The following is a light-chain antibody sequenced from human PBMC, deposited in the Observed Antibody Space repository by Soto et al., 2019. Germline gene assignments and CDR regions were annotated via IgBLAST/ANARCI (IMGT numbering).Light chain of an antibody. CDR1: QSISVW. CDR2: KAS. J-gene: IGKJ5*01. CDR3: HQRRNWPIT. V-gene: IGKV1-5*03. Sequence: DIQMTQSPSTLSASVGDRVTITCRASQSISVWLAWFQQKPGNAPKLLIYKASTLESGVPSRFSGSGSGTDFTLTISSLEPEDFAVYYCHQRRNWPITFGQGTRLEIK.